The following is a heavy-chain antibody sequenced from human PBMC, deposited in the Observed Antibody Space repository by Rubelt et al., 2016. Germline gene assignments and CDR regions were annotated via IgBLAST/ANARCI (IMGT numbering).Heavy chain of an antibody. Sequence: QVQLVQSGAEVKKPGSSVKVSCKASGGTFSSYAISWVRQAPGQGLEWMGGIIPIFGTATFAQKFQGRVTINADKATSTADMVLSSLRAEDTAVYYCARAPRILNHFDYWGQGTLVTVSS. D-gene: IGHD2-15*01. CDR3: ARAPRILNHFDY. J-gene: IGHJ4*02. CDR2: IIPIFGTA. V-gene: IGHV1-69*06. CDR1: GGTFSSYA.